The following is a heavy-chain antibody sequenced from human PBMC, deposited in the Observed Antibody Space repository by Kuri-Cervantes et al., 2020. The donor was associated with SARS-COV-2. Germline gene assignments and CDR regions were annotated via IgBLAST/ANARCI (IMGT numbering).Heavy chain of an antibody. CDR2: IYYSGST. J-gene: IGHJ4*02. V-gene: IGHV4-59*01. D-gene: IGHD1-26*01. Sequence: SETLSLTCTVSGGSISSYYRSWIRQPPGKGLEWIGYIYYSGSTNYDPSLKSRFTISVDTSKNQFSLKLSSVTAADTAVYYCARATGRPKVGLFFFDYWGQGTLVTVSS. CDR3: ARATGRPKVGLFFFDY. CDR1: GGSISSYY.